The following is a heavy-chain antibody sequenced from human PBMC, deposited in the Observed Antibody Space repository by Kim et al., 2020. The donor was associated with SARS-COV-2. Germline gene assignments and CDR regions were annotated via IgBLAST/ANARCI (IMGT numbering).Heavy chain of an antibody. D-gene: IGHD1-26*01. J-gene: IGHJ4*02. V-gene: IGHV3-74*01. Sequence: GGSLRLSCAASGFTFSSYWMAWVRQVPGKGLVWVSRINADGSNIDYADSVKGRFTISRDNAKNTLYLQLNTLRAEDTAVYYCTSHREGAFDYWGQGTLVTVSS. CDR3: TSHREGAFDY. CDR2: INADGSNI. CDR1: GFTFSSYW.